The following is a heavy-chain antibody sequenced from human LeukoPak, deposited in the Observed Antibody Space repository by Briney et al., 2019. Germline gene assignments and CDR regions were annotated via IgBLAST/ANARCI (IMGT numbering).Heavy chain of an antibody. D-gene: IGHD2-2*01. CDR1: GGSFSGYY. CDR3: ARHRIVVVPAAKKGRWFDP. Sequence: SETLSLTCAVYGGSFSGYYWSWIRQPPGKGLEWIGDIYYSGSTNYNPSLKSRVTISVDTSKNQFSLKLSSVTAADTAVYYCARHRIVVVPAAKKGRWFDPWGQGTLVTVSS. V-gene: IGHV4-59*08. CDR2: IYYSGST. J-gene: IGHJ5*02.